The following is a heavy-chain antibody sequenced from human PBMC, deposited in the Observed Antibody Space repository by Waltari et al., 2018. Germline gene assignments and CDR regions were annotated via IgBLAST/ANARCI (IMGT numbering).Heavy chain of an antibody. D-gene: IGHD1-26*01. V-gene: IGHV4-34*01. CDR2: INHSGST. CDR3: ARMGRRVSGSYHDPFDY. CDR1: GGSFSGYY. J-gene: IGHJ4*02. Sequence: QVQLQQWGAGLLKPSETLSLTCAANGGSFSGYYWSWIRQPPGKGLEWIVEINHSGSTNYNPSLKSRVTISVDTSKNQFSLKLSSVTAAETAVYYCARMGRRVSGSYHDPFDYWGQGTLVTVSS.